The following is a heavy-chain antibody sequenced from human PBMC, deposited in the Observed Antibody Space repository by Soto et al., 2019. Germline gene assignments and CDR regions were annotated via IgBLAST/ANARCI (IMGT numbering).Heavy chain of an antibody. J-gene: IGHJ2*01. CDR3: AHSVYYYDSSGYRYWYFDL. Sequence: QITLKESGPTLVKPTQTLTLTCTFSGFSLSTSGVGVGWIRQPPGKALEWLALIYWDDDKRYSPSLKSRLTITKDTSKNQVVLTMTNMDPVDTATYYCAHSVYYYDSSGYRYWYFDLWGRGTLVTVSS. D-gene: IGHD3-22*01. V-gene: IGHV2-5*02. CDR2: IYWDDDK. CDR1: GFSLSTSGVG.